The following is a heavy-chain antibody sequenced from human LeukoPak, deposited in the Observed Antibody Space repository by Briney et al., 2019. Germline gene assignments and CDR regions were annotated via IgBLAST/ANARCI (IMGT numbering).Heavy chain of an antibody. Sequence: SETLSLTCTVSGGSISSYYWSWIRQPPGKGLEWIGYIYYSGSTNYNPSLKSRVTISVDTSKNQFSLKLSSVTAADTAVYYCARGNYGSGSFATYSYWYFDLWGRGTLVTVSS. CDR3: ARGNYGSGSFATYSYWYFDL. D-gene: IGHD3-10*01. J-gene: IGHJ2*01. CDR1: GGSISSYY. V-gene: IGHV4-59*08. CDR2: IYYSGST.